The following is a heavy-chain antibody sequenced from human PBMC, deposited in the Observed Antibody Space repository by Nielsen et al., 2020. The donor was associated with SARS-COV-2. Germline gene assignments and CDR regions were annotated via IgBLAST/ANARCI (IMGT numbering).Heavy chain of an antibody. Sequence: GGSLRLSCAASGFTFSSYGMHWVRQAPGKGLEWVAVISYDGSNKYYADSVKGRFTISRDNSKNTLYLQMHSLSVEDTAVYYCAKDGVVRGDALDLWGQGAMVTVSS. CDR3: AKDGVVRGDALDL. V-gene: IGHV3-33*05. J-gene: IGHJ3*01. D-gene: IGHD3-10*01. CDR1: GFTFSSYG. CDR2: ISYDGSNK.